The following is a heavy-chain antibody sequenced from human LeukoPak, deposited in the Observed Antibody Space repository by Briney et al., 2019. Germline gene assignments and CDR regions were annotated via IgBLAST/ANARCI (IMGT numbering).Heavy chain of an antibody. J-gene: IGHJ4*02. CDR2: VTYSGGST. CDR1: GFTFSSYG. CDR3: ARGADSGYSSDH. D-gene: IGHD3-9*01. V-gene: IGHV3-23*01. Sequence: GGSLRLSCAASGFTFSSYGMSWVRQAPGMGLEWVSGVTYSGGSTYYAASVRGRFTISRDNSKNTLFLQMNSLRAEDTAVYYCARGADSGYSSDHWGQGSLVIVSS.